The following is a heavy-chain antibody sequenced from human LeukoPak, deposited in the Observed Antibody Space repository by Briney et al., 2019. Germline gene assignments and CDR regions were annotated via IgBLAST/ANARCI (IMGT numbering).Heavy chain of an antibody. V-gene: IGHV1-69*06. D-gene: IGHD2-15*01. CDR3: ARALGYCSGGSCPTAFDI. CDR1: GGTFSSYA. CDR2: IIPIFGTA. Sequence: SVKVSCKASGGTFSSYAISWVRQAPGQGLEWMGGIIPIFGTANYAQKFQGRVTITADKSTSTAYMELSSLRSEDTAVYCCARALGYCSGGSCPTAFDIWGQGTMVTVSS. J-gene: IGHJ3*02.